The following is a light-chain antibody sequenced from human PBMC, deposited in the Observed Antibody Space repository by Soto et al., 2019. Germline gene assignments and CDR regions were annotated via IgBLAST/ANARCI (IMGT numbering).Light chain of an antibody. Sequence: EIVLTQSPCTLSLSPGERATLSCRASQSVSSSYLAWYQQKPGQPPRLLIYGASSRATGMPDRFSGGGSGTDLTLTISRLEPEDFVVYYCQQYGSSPPLTFGGGTKVEIK. J-gene: IGKJ4*01. CDR2: GAS. CDR1: QSVSSSY. CDR3: QQYGSSPPLT. V-gene: IGKV3-20*01.